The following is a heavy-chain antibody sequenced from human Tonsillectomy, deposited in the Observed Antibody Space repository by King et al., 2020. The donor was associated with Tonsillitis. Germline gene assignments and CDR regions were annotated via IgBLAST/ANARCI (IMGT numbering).Heavy chain of an antibody. CDR3: TNDLDYYDSSGQRFDY. CDR1: GFTFSNAW. D-gene: IGHD3-22*01. J-gene: IGHJ4*02. CDR2: IKSKTDGGTT. V-gene: IGHV3-15*01. Sequence: DVQLVESGGGLVKPGGSLRLSCAASGFTFSNAWMSWVRQAPGKGLEWVGRIKSKTDGGTTDYAAPVKGRFTISRDDSKYTLYLQMNSLKTEDTAVYYCTNDLDYYDSSGQRFDYWGQGSLVTVSS.